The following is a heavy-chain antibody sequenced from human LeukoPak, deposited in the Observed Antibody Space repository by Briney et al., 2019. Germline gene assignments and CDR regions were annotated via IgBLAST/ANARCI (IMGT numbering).Heavy chain of an antibody. CDR3: AREDVDITVATSGAFDI. Sequence: GGSLSLSCAASGFTFNRFWMHWVRQAPGKGLVWVSRIISDGSSTNYADSVKGRFTISRDNAKNTLYLQMNSLRAEDTALYYCAREDVDITVATSGAFDILGQGTMVTVSS. CDR2: IISDGSST. CDR1: GFTFNRFW. V-gene: IGHV3-74*01. D-gene: IGHD6-19*01. J-gene: IGHJ3*02.